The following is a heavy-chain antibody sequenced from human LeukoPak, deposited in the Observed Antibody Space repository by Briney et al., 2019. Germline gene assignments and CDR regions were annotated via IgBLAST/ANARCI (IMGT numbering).Heavy chain of an antibody. CDR3: AKDYSPFDP. D-gene: IGHD2-15*01. J-gene: IGHJ5*02. V-gene: IGHV3-23*01. CDR1: VFTFSIYA. CDR2: ISGSGGST. Sequence: GGSLRLSCAACVFTFSIYAMSCVRESPGEGLEWVSAISGSGGSTYYADSVRGRFNISRDNSKNTLYLQMNSLRAEDTAVYYCAKDYSPFDPWGQGTLVTVSS.